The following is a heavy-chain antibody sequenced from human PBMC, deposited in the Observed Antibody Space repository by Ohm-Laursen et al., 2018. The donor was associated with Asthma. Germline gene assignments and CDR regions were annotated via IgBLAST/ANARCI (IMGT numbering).Heavy chain of an antibody. D-gene: IGHD4-17*01. V-gene: IGHV3-7*05. CDR1: KFTFSNHW. CDR2: IKQDGSEK. Sequence: GSLRLSCTASKFTFSNHWMSWVRQAPGKGLEWVANIKQDGSEKYYVDSVKGRFTISRDNAKNSLYLQMNSLRAEDTAVYYCARDDYGPTYYYYGMDVWGQGTTVTISS. J-gene: IGHJ6*02. CDR3: ARDDYGPTYYYYGMDV.